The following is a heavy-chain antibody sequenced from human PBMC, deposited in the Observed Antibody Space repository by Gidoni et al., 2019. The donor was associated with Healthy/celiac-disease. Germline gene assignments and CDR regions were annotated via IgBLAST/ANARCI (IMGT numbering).Heavy chain of an antibody. CDR2: IYYSGST. J-gene: IGHJ2*01. CDR3: ARGLGYFDL. Sequence: QLQLQESGPGLVKPSETLSLTCTVSGGSISSSSYYWGWISQPPGKGLEWIGSIYYSGSTYYNPSLKSRVTISVDTSKNQFSMKLSSVTAADTAVYDCARGLGYFDLWGRGNLVTVSS. V-gene: IGHV4-39*01. CDR1: GGSISSSSYY.